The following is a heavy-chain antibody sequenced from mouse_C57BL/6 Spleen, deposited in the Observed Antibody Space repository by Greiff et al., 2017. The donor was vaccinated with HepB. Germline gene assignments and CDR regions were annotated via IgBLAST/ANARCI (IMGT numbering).Heavy chain of an antibody. CDR1: GFTFSNYW. Sequence: EVKVEESGGGLVQPGGSMKLSCGASGFTFSNYWMNWVRQSPEQGLEWVAQIRSKSDNYATHYAESVKGRFTISRNDSKSSVYLQRNTLSAEDTGMYCCTAYYGNFAWFGDWGQGTLVTVSA. D-gene: IGHD2-10*01. J-gene: IGHJ3*01. CDR3: TAYYGNFAWFGD. V-gene: IGHV6-3*01. CDR2: IRSKSDNYAT.